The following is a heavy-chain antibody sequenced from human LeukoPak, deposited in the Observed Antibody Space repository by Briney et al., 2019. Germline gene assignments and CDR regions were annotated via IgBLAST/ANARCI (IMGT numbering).Heavy chain of an antibody. V-gene: IGHV3-48*03. CDR3: ARDECGYSGYVRFDP. CDR2: ISSSGGTI. J-gene: IGHJ5*02. CDR1: GFTFSSYE. Sequence: QPGGSLRLSCAASGFTFSSYEMNWVRQAPGKELEWVSYISSSGGTIYYADSVKGRFTISRDNAKNSLYLQMNSLRAEDTAVYYCARDECGYSGYVRFDPWGQGTLVTVSS. D-gene: IGHD5-12*01.